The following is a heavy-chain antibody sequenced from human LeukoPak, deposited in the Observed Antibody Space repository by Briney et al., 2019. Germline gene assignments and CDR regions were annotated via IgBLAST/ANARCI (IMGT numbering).Heavy chain of an antibody. CDR1: GFTFSSYW. CDR2: IKQDGSEK. V-gene: IGHV3-7*01. Sequence: PGGSLRLSCAASGFTFSSYWMSWVRQAPGKGLEWVANIKQDGSEKYYVDSVKGRFTISRDNAKNSLYLQMNSLRAEDTAVYYCARGAYDYVWGSYRYSLFDYWGQGTLVTVSS. CDR3: ARGAYDYVWGSYRYSLFDY. D-gene: IGHD3-16*02. J-gene: IGHJ4*02.